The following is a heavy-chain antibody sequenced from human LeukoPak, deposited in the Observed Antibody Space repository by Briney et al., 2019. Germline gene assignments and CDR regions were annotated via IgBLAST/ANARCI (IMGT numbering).Heavy chain of an antibody. CDR3: ARDRARGAVARPHPGSRFDY. CDR1: GYTFTGYY. V-gene: IGHV1-2*02. CDR2: INPNSGGT. J-gene: IGHJ4*02. D-gene: IGHD6-19*01. Sequence: GASVKVSCKASGYTFTGYYMHWVRQAPGQGLEWMGWINPNSGGTNYAQKFQGRVTMTRDTSISTAYMELSRLRSDDTAVYYCARDRARGAVARPHPGSRFDYWGQGTLVTVSS.